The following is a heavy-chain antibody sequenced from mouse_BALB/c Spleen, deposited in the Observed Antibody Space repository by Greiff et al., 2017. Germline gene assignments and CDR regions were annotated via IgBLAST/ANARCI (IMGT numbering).Heavy chain of an antibody. J-gene: IGHJ2*01. CDR1: GFTFSNYW. D-gene: IGHD1-1*01. V-gene: IGHV6-6*02. CDR3: TRDYYGSGYFDY. Sequence: EVQLVESGGGLVQPGGSMKLSCVASGFTFSNYWMNWVRQSPEKGLEWVAEIRLKSNNYATHYAESVKGRFTISRDDSKSSVYLQMNNLRAEDTGIYYCTRDYYGSGYFDYWGQGTTLTVSS. CDR2: IRLKSNNYAT.